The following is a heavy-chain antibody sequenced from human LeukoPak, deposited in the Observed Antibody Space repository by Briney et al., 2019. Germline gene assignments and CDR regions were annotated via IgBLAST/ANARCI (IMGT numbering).Heavy chain of an antibody. J-gene: IGHJ6*02. D-gene: IGHD5-18*01. CDR3: AGGRGSYGQDV. Sequence: ASVKVSCKASGYSFSGYYIYWVRQAPGQGLEWMGWINPTSGGTNYAQKFQGRVTLTRDTSISTVYMEVTRLRSDDTAVFYCAGGRGSYGQDVWGQGTTVTVSS. CDR2: INPTSGGT. CDR1: GYSFSGYY. V-gene: IGHV1-2*02.